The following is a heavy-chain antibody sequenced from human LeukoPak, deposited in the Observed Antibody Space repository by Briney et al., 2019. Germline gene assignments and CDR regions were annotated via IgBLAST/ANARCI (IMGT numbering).Heavy chain of an antibody. Sequence: PGGSLRLSCAASGFTFSRYEMNWVRQAPGKGLEWVSYIGGSGTTIYYSDSVKGRFTISRDNSKNTLYLQMNSLRAEDTAVYYCARRAGAYSHPYDYWGQGTLVTVSS. D-gene: IGHD4/OR15-4a*01. CDR3: ARRAGAYSHPYDY. CDR2: IGGSGTTI. J-gene: IGHJ4*02. CDR1: GFTFSRYE. V-gene: IGHV3-48*03.